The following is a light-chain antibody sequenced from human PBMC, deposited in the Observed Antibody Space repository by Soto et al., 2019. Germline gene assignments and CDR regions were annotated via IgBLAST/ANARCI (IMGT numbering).Light chain of an antibody. CDR2: DTS. CDR1: QSVSIH. V-gene: IGKV3-11*01. J-gene: IGKJ5*01. CDR3: QQRSNWPST. Sequence: ETAMTQSRCTLSVTLRGTATLSCRASQSVSIHLAWYQQKPGQAPRLLIYDTSTRATGIPARFSGSGSGTDFTLTISSLEPEDFAVYYCQQRSNWPSTFGQATRLEI.